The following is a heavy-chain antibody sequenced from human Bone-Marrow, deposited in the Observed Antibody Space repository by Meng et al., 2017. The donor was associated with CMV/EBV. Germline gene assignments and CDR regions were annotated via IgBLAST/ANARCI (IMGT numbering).Heavy chain of an antibody. CDR1: GFTFDDYG. CDR3: ASTSGQ. V-gene: IGHV3-20*04. Sequence: GESLKISCAASGFTFDDYGMSWVRQAPGKGLEWVSGISWNSGSIGYADSVKGRFTISRDNAKNSLYLQMNSLRAEDTAVYYCASTSGQWGQGMLVTVSS. CDR2: ISWNSGSI. D-gene: IGHD3-16*01. J-gene: IGHJ4*02.